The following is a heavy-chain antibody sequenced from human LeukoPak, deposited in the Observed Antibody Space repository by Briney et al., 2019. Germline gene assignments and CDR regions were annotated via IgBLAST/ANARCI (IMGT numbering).Heavy chain of an antibody. CDR3: AKDYRYSSA. V-gene: IGHV3-23*01. CDR1: GFTFSSSA. J-gene: IGHJ5*02. Sequence: GGSLRLSCAASGFTFSSSAMTWVRQAPGKGLEWVSGISGSVGSTYYADSVKGRFTISRDNSKSTLYLQMNSLRADDTAVYYCAKDYRYSSAWGQGTLVTVSS. D-gene: IGHD6-19*01. CDR2: ISGSVGST.